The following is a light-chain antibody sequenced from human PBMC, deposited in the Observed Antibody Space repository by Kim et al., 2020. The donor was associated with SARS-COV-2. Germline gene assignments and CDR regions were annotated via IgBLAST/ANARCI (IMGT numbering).Light chain of an antibody. CDR3: CSYAGSSTHVV. CDR1: SSDVRRYNL. Sequence: QAITISSTGTSSDVRRYNLVSWLQQHPGKAPKLMIYEVSKRPSGVSNRFSGSKSGNTASLTISGLQAEDEADYYCCSYAGSSTHVVFGGGTQLTVL. J-gene: IGLJ2*01. V-gene: IGLV2-23*02. CDR2: EVS.